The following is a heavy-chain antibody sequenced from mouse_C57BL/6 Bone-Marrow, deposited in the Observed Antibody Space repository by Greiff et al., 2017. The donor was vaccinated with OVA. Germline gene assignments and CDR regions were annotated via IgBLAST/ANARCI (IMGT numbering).Heavy chain of an antibody. D-gene: IGHD2-2*01. CDR2: FYPGSGSI. V-gene: IGHV1-62-2*01. Sequence: VKLQQPGAELVKPGASVKMSCKASGYTFTSYWITWVKQRPGQGLEWIGWFYPGSGSIKYNEKFKDKATLTADKSSSTVYMELSRLTSEDSAVYFCARHEVLRGYDEKGFAYWGQGTLVTVSA. CDR3: ARHEVLRGYDEKGFAY. CDR1: GYTFTSYW. J-gene: IGHJ3*01.